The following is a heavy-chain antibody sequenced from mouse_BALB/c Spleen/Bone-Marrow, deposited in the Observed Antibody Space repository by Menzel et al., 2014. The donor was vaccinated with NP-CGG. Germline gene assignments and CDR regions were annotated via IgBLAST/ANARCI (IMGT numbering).Heavy chain of an antibody. J-gene: IGHJ2*01. D-gene: IGHD1-1*01. CDR1: GFSLTSYG. CDR2: IWSGGST. V-gene: IGHV2-2*02. Sequence: QVPLKESGPGLVKPSQSLSLTCTVSGFSLTSYGVHWVRQSPGKGLEWLGVIWSGGSTDYNTALISSVSISKGNAKSQVCFKLNSLQANDTAIYDGARNRYGRSFDYWGQGTPLTVSS. CDR3: ARNRYGRSFDY.